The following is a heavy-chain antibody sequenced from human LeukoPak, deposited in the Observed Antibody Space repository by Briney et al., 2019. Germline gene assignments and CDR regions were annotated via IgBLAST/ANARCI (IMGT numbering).Heavy chain of an antibody. CDR3: ARWGSISCYDY. D-gene: IGHD2-15*01. J-gene: IGHJ4*02. CDR2: ISTNGDST. CDR1: GFTFSDHY. V-gene: IGHV3-64*02. Sequence: AGGSLRLSCAASGFTFSDHYMDWVRQAPGKGLEYVSAISTNGDSTYYADSVKGRFTISRDNSKNTLLLQMGSLRADDMAVYYCARWGSISCYDYWGQGTLVTVSS.